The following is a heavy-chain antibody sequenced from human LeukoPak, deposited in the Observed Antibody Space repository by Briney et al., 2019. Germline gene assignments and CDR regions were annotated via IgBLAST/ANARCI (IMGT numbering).Heavy chain of an antibody. V-gene: IGHV3-15*01. CDR2: VKHTADGGTT. CDR3: TTFSYDFWSGSEGGYFDH. D-gene: IGHD3-3*01. Sequence: GGSLRLSCVASGFTFNNAWMSWVRQAPGKGLEWVGRVKHTADGGTTDYGAPVKGRFTISRDDSKNTLYLQMNNLKNEDTAVYYCTTFSYDFWSGSEGGYFDHWGQGTLVAVSS. J-gene: IGHJ4*02. CDR1: GFTFNNAW.